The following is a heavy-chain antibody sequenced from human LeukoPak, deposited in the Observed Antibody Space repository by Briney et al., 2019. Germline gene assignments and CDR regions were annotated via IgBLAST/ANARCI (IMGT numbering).Heavy chain of an antibody. D-gene: IGHD1-26*01. J-gene: IGHJ4*02. CDR2: ITHSGST. V-gene: IGHV4-31*03. CDR1: RGSISGGGFY. Sequence: PSQTLSLTCTVSRGSISGGGFYWAWIRQHPGQGLEWIGYITHSGSTYYNPALESRISIFRDTSKNQFPLSLTSLTAADTAVYFCASVDWESYYLDSWGQGSLVTVSS. CDR3: ASVDWESYYLDS.